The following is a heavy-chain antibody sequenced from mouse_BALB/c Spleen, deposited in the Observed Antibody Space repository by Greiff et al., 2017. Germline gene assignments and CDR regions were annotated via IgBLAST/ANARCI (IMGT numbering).Heavy chain of an antibody. CDR1: GYTFISYW. Sequence: QVQLQQPGAELVKPGAPVKLSCKASGYTFISYWMNWVKQRPGRGLEWIGRIDPSDSETHYNQKFKDKATLTVDKSSSTAYIQLSSLTSEDSAVYYCARMRDYAMDYWGQGTSVTVSS. CDR3: ARMRDYAMDY. CDR2: IDPSDSET. J-gene: IGHJ4*01. V-gene: IGHV1-69*02.